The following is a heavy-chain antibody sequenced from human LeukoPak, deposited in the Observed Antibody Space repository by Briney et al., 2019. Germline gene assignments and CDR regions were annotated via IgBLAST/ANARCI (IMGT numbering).Heavy chain of an antibody. Sequence: PSETLSLTCTVSGGSISGYYWTWIRQPPGKGLEWIGYISYSGSTSSHPSLKSRVTISLDTSKNQFSLKLTSVTAADTAVYYCVRGYSGYPYYLGYWGQGTLVTVSS. V-gene: IGHV4-59*08. CDR1: GGSISGYY. CDR2: ISYSGST. D-gene: IGHD5-12*01. J-gene: IGHJ4*02. CDR3: VRGYSGYPYYLGY.